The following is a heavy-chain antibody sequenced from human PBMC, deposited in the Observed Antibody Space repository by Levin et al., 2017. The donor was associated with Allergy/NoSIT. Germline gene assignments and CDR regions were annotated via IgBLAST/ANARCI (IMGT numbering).Heavy chain of an antibody. CDR2: INHSGST. CDR3: ARSSYIWGSYRLNFDY. V-gene: IGHV4-34*01. Sequence: SETLSLTCAVYGGSFSGYYWSWIRQPPGKGLEWIGEINHSGSTNYNPSLKSRVTISVDTSKNQFSLKLSSVTAADTAVYYCARSSYIWGSYRLNFDYWGQGTLVTVSS. J-gene: IGHJ4*02. CDR1: GGSFSGYY. D-gene: IGHD3-16*02.